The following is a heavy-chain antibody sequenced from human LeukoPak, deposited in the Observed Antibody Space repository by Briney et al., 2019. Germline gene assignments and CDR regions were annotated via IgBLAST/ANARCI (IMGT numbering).Heavy chain of an antibody. CDR3: AKEGQPLLYQGHYYDSSVGTDFDY. D-gene: IGHD3-22*01. J-gene: IGHJ4*02. Sequence: GGSLRLSCAASGFTFSSYGMHWVRQAPGKGLEWVAFIRYDGSNKYYADSVRGRFTISRDNSKNTLYLQMNSLRAEDTAVYYCAKEGQPLLYQGHYYDSSVGTDFDYWGQGTLVTVSS. V-gene: IGHV3-30*02. CDR2: IRYDGSNK. CDR1: GFTFSSYG.